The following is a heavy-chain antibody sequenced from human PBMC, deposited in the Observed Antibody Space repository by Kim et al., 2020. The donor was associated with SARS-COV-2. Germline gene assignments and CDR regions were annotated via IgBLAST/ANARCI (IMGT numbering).Heavy chain of an antibody. CDR1: GYSISSGYY. J-gene: IGHJ5*02. Sequence: SETLSLTCTVSGYSISSGYYWGWIRQPPGKGLEWIGSIYHSGSTYYNPSLKSRVTISVDTSKNQFSLKLSSVTAADTAVYYCARVSWGIAARRGWFDPWG. CDR2: IYHSGST. D-gene: IGHD6-6*01. CDR3: ARVSWGIAARRGWFDP. V-gene: IGHV4-38-2*02.